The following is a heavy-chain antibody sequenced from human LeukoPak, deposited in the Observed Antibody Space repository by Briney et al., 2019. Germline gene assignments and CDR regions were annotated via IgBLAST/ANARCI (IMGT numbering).Heavy chain of an antibody. Sequence: GGSLRLSCAASGFTFSSYSMNWVRQAPGKGLEGVSSISSSSSYIYYADSVKGRFTISRDNAKNSLYLQMNSLRAEDTAVYYCARDRGYYDSSGYYFIDAFDIWGQGTMVTVSS. D-gene: IGHD3-22*01. J-gene: IGHJ3*02. V-gene: IGHV3-21*01. CDR1: GFTFSSYS. CDR3: ARDRGYYDSSGYYFIDAFDI. CDR2: ISSSSSYI.